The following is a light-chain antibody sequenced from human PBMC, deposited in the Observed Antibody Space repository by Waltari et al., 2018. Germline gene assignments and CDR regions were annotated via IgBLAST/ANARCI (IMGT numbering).Light chain of an antibody. Sequence: EIVLTQSPATLSLSPGERAPLSCRASQSISKSVGWYQQKPGQAPRLLIYDVSNRATGIPDRFSGSGSGTDFTLTISSLEPEDFAVYYCQQHSDFVTFGPGTTVEIK. CDR1: QSISKS. CDR3: QQHSDFVT. J-gene: IGKJ3*01. CDR2: DVS. V-gene: IGKV3-11*01.